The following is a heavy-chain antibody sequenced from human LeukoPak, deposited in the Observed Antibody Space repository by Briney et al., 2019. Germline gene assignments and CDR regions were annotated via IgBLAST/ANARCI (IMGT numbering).Heavy chain of an antibody. V-gene: IGHV3-23*01. CDR3: AKGPQLNSGYHPEY. Sequence: GGSLRLSCAASGFTFSNYALTWVRQAPGKGLEWVSTVTGSDDRTYYADSVKGRFTISRDSSKGTLHLQLNSLRAEDSAIYYCAKGPQLNSGYHPEYWGQGTLVTVSS. J-gene: IGHJ4*02. CDR2: VTGSDDRT. CDR1: GFTFSNYA. D-gene: IGHD3-22*01.